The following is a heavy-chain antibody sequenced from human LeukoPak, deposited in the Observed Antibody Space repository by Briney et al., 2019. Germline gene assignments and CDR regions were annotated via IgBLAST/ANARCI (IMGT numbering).Heavy chain of an antibody. D-gene: IGHD3-22*01. V-gene: IGHV3-66*02. CDR1: GFTVSSNY. CDR2: IYSGGST. J-gene: IGHJ4*02. CDR3: ARDDSTYYYDSSGLGY. Sequence: PGGSLRLSCAATGFTVSSNYMSWVRQAPGKGLEWVSVIYSGGSTYYADSVKGRFTISRDNSENTLYLQMNSLRAEDTAVYYCARDDSTYYYDSSGLGYWGQGTLVTVSS.